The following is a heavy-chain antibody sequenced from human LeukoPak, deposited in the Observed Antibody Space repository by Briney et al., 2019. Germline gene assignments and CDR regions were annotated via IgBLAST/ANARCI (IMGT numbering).Heavy chain of an antibody. CDR1: GFTFSSYA. Sequence: GGSLRLSCAASGFTFSSYAMSWVRQAPGKGLVWVSRINSDGNYTTYADSVKGRFTTSRDNAKNTLSLQMNSLRAEDTAVYYCAREYSSGWTSDYWGQGTLVTVSS. V-gene: IGHV3-74*01. D-gene: IGHD6-19*01. J-gene: IGHJ4*02. CDR2: INSDGNYT. CDR3: AREYSSGWTSDY.